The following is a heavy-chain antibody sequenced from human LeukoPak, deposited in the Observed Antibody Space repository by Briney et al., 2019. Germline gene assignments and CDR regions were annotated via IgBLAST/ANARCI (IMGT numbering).Heavy chain of an antibody. Sequence: SETLSLTCTVSGGSISSSSYYWGWIRQPPGKGLEWIGSIHYSGSTYYNPSLKSRVTISVDTSKNQFSLKLSSVTAADTAVYYCARHGPGRVVHDYWGQGTLVTVSS. J-gene: IGHJ4*02. V-gene: IGHV4-39*01. CDR2: IHYSGST. CDR3: ARHGPGRVVHDY. D-gene: IGHD3-3*01. CDR1: GGSISSSSYY.